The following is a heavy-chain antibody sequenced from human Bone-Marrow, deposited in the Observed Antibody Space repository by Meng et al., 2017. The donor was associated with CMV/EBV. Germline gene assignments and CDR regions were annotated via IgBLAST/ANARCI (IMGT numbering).Heavy chain of an antibody. V-gene: IGHV1-2*02. J-gene: IGHJ5*02. CDR3: AREGGRGSYGLNWFAP. CDR1: GYTFTGYY. Sequence: ASVKVSCKASGYTFTGYYMHWVRQAPGQGLEWMGWINPNSGGTNYAQKFQGRVTMTRDTSISTAYMELSRLRSDDTAVYYCAREGGRGSYGLNWFAPWGQGTLVPVYS. D-gene: IGHD1-26*01. CDR2: INPNSGGT.